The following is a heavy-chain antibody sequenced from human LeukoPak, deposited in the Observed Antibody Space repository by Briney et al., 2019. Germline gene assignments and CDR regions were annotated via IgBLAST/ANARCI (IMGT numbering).Heavy chain of an antibody. CDR1: GGSISSYY. CDR3: ARHDGVVPADNDWFDP. D-gene: IGHD2-2*01. CDR2: IYTSGST. J-gene: IGHJ5*02. Sequence: SETLSLTCTVSGGSISSYYWSWIRQPPGKGLEWIGYIYTSGSTNYNPSLKSRVTISVDTSKNQFSLKLSSVTAADTAAYYCARHDGVVPADNDWFDPWGQGTLVTVSS. V-gene: IGHV4-4*09.